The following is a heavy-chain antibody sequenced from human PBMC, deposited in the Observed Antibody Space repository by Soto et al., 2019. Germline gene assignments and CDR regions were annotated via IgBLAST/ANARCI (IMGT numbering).Heavy chain of an antibody. J-gene: IGHJ4*02. V-gene: IGHV3-7*01. CDR3: ARDGGVRRIDF. CDR1: GFTFSSYF. CDR2: INRDGSEK. D-gene: IGHD2-8*02. Sequence: EVQLVESGGGLVQPGGSLRLSCAASGFTFSSYFMTWVRQAPGKGLEWVANINRDGSEKNYVDSLKGRFTISRDNAKNSLYLQMTSLRAEDTAVYYCARDGGVRRIDFWGQGTLFSVSS.